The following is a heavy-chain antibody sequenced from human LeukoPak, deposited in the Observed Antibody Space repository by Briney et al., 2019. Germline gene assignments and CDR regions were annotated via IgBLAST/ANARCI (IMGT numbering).Heavy chain of an antibody. Sequence: ASVKVSCKTSGYSFTDYYMHWVRQAPGKGLEWMGGFDPEDGETIYAQKFQGRVTMTEDTSTDTAYMELSSLRSEDTAVYYCATGRITMVRGVIAYFDYWGQGTLVTVSS. CDR1: GYSFTDYY. J-gene: IGHJ4*02. V-gene: IGHV1-24*01. CDR2: FDPEDGET. CDR3: ATGRITMVRGVIAYFDY. D-gene: IGHD3-10*01.